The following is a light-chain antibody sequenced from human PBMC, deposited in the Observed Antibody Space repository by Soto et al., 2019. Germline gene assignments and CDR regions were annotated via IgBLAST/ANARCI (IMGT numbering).Light chain of an antibody. CDR2: GAS. V-gene: IGKV1-27*01. J-gene: IGKJ1*01. CDR3: QKYDSAPWT. Sequence: EIQMTQSPSSLSASVGDRVTITCRASQGISNYLAWYQQKPGKVPKLLIYGASTLQSGVPSRLSGSGSGTDFTLIINSLQPEDGATYYGQKYDSAPWTFGQGTKVEI. CDR1: QGISNY.